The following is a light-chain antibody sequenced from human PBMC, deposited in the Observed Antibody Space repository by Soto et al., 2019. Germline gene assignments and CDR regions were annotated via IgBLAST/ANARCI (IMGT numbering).Light chain of an antibody. CDR2: NAA. CDR3: QQYGNSPRT. J-gene: IGKJ1*01. CDR1: RSFSSGY. Sequence: EIVLTQSPATLSLSPGERATLSCRASRSFSSGYLAWYQQKSGQGPRLVIYNAASRAPGIPDRFTGSGSGTDFTLTISRLAPEDFAVYYCQQYGNSPRTFGQGTKVDIK. V-gene: IGKV3-20*01.